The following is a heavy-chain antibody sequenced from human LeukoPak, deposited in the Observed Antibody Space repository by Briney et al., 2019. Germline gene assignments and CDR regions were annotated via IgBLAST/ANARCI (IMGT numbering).Heavy chain of an antibody. CDR2: TNPNSGGT. D-gene: IGHD6-19*01. J-gene: IGHJ4*02. Sequence: ASVKVSCKASGYTFTGYYMHWVRQAPGQGLEWMGWTNPNSGGTNYAQKFQGRVTMTRDTSISTAYMELSRLRSDDTAVYYCARGPVGPEWLVWDFDYWGQGTLVTVSS. V-gene: IGHV1-2*02. CDR3: ARGPVGPEWLVWDFDY. CDR1: GYTFTGYY.